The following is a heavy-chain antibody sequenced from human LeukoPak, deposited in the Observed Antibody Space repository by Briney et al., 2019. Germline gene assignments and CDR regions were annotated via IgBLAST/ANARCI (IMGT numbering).Heavy chain of an antibody. CDR1: GFTFSSYW. V-gene: IGHV3-7*01. CDR2: IKQDGSEK. Sequence: GGSLRLSCAASGFTFSSYWMSWVRQAPGKGLEWVANIKQDGSEKYYVDSVKGRFTISRDNAKNSLYLQMNSLRAEDTAVYYCARVAVVVNPGSFDYWGQGTLVTVSS. D-gene: IGHD3-22*01. CDR3: ARVAVVVNPGSFDY. J-gene: IGHJ4*02.